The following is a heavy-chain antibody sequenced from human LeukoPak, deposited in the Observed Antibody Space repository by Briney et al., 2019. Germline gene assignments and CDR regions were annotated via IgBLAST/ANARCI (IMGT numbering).Heavy chain of an antibody. Sequence: PGGSLRLSCAASGFTFSTYWMHWVRQVPGKGLVRVSRIKSDGSGTSYADSVQGRFTISRDNAKNTLYLQMNSLRADDTAVYYCARKGDGYNSIDYWGQGTLVTVS. J-gene: IGHJ4*02. CDR1: GFTFSTYW. D-gene: IGHD5-24*01. CDR2: IKSDGSGT. CDR3: ARKGDGYNSIDY. V-gene: IGHV3-74*01.